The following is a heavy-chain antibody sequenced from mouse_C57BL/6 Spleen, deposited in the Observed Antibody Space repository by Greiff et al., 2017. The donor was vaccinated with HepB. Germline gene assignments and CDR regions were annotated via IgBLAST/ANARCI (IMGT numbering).Heavy chain of an antibody. V-gene: IGHV3-6*01. J-gene: IGHJ1*03. Sequence: EVKLMESGPGLVKPSQSLSLTCSVTGYSITSGYYWNWIRQFPGNKLEWMGYISYDGSNNYNPSLKNRISITRDTSKNQFFLKLNSVTTEDTATYYCAREGGTTVVANWYFDVWGTGTTVTVSS. CDR2: ISYDGSN. D-gene: IGHD1-1*01. CDR1: GYSITSGYY. CDR3: AREGGTTVVANWYFDV.